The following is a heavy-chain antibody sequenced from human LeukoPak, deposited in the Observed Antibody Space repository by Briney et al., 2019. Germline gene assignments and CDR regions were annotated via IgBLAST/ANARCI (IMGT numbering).Heavy chain of an antibody. CDR1: GYTLTGYY. V-gene: IGHV1-2*02. CDR3: ARELNYDSSGYYFDY. J-gene: IGHJ4*02. CDR2: INPNSGGT. Sequence: ASVKVSCKASGYTLTGYYMYWVRQAPGQGLEWMGWINPNSGGTNYAQKFQGRVTMTRDTSISTAYMELSRLRSDDTAVYYCARELNYDSSGYYFDYWGQGTLVTVSS. D-gene: IGHD3-22*01.